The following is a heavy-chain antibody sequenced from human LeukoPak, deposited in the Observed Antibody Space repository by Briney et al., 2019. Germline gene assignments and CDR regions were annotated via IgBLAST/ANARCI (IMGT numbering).Heavy chain of an antibody. CDR2: INGSGGST. V-gene: IGHV3-23*01. J-gene: IGHJ5*02. D-gene: IGHD3-10*01. CDR3: AKVSVQGSGGFDP. CDR1: GFTFSSYA. Sequence: PGGSLRLSCAASGFTFSSYAMSWVRQAPGKGLEWVSVINGSGGSTYYADSVKGRLTISRDNSKNTLYLQMNSLRAEDTAVYYCAKVSVQGSGGFDPWGQGTLVTVSS.